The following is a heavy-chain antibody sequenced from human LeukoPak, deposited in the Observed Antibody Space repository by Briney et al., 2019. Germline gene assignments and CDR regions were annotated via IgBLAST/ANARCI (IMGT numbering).Heavy chain of an antibody. CDR3: ASHSSYVSPFRS. CDR2: IYYSGST. D-gene: IGHD3-10*02. V-gene: IGHV4-39*01. Sequence: SETLSLTCTVSGGSTSNTSYYWGWIRQPPGKGLEWIGSIYYSGSTYYNPSLKSRVTISVDTSKNQFSLKLSSVTAADTAVYYCASHSSYVSPFRSRGRGPLVTVSP. CDR1: GGSTSNTSYY. J-gene: IGHJ4*02.